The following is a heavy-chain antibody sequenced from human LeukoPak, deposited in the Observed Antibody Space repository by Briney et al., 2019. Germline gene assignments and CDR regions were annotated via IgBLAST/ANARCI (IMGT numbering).Heavy chain of an antibody. V-gene: IGHV1-46*01. D-gene: IGHD2-2*01. Sequence: ASVKVSCMASGYTFTSYYMHWVRQAPGQGLEWMGIINPSGGSTSYAQKFQGRVTMTRDTSTSTVYMELSSLRSEGTAVYYCARGHQYQLMDSYYGMDVWGQGTTVTVSS. CDR2: INPSGGST. CDR3: ARGHQYQLMDSYYGMDV. CDR1: GYTFTSYY. J-gene: IGHJ6*02.